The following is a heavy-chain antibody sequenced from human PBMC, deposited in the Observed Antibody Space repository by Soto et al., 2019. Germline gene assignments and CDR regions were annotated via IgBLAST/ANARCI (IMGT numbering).Heavy chain of an antibody. V-gene: IGHV4-39*01. CDR1: GGSISSSSYY. Sequence: PSETLSLTCTVSGGSISSSSYYWGWIRQPPGKGLEWIGSIYYSGSTCNNPSLKSRLTISVDTSKNQFSLKLSSVTAADTAVYYCARQEYYDYVWGSYRPPRFDDWGQGTLVTVSS. CDR2: IYYSGST. J-gene: IGHJ4*02. CDR3: ARQEYYDYVWGSYRPPRFDD. D-gene: IGHD3-16*02.